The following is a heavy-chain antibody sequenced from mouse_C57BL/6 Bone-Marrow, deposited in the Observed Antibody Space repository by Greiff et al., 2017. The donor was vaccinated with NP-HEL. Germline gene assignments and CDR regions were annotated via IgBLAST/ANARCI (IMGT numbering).Heavy chain of an antibody. D-gene: IGHD2-5*01. CDR1: GFTFSSYA. CDR2: ISDGGSYT. CDR3: AREGDYYSNYVGFAY. J-gene: IGHJ3*01. V-gene: IGHV5-4*01. Sequence: EVQLVESGGGLVKPGGSLKLSCAASGFTFSSYAMSWVRQTPERRLEWVATISDGGSYTYYPDNVKGRFTISRANAKNNLYLQMSHLKSEDTAMYYCAREGDYYSNYVGFAYWGQGTLVTVSA.